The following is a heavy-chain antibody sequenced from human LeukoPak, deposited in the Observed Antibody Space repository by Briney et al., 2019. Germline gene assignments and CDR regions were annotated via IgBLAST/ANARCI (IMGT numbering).Heavy chain of an antibody. V-gene: IGHV4-61*02. CDR3: ARGLYDFWSGSNYYYMDV. CDR2: IYTSGST. Sequence: PSETLSLTCTVSGGSISSSSYYWSWIRQPAGKGLEWIGRIYTSGSTNYNPSLKSRVTISVDTSKNQFSLKLSSVTAADTAVYYCARGLYDFWSGSNYYYMDVWGKGTTVTVSS. CDR1: GGSISSSSYY. D-gene: IGHD3-3*01. J-gene: IGHJ6*03.